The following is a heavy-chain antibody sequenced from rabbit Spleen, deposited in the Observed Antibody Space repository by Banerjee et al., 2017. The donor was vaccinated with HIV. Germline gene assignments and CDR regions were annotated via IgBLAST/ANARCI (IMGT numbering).Heavy chain of an antibody. D-gene: IGHD1-1*01. J-gene: IGHJ4*01. CDR2: IDIGSSGFT. Sequence: QSLEESGGDLVKPGASLTLTCTASGVSFSSSSYMCWVRQAPGKGLEWIACIDIGSSGFTYFATWAKGRFTCSKTSSTTVTLQMTSLTAADTATYFCARDLVAVIGWNFSLWGPGTLVTVS. V-gene: IGHV1S40*01. CDR3: ARDLVAVIGWNFSL. CDR1: GVSFSSSSY.